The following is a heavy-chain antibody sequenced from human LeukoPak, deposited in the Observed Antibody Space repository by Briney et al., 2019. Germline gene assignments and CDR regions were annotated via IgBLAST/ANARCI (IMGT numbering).Heavy chain of an antibody. CDR3: AKTRGRIVGADFDY. CDR2: IGASGDTT. V-gene: IGHV3-23*01. J-gene: IGHJ4*02. CDR1: GFTFSTYA. D-gene: IGHD1-26*01. Sequence: GGSLRLSCAASGFTFSTYAMSWVRQAPGKGLEWVSLIGASGDTTYCADSVRGRFTISRDNSKNTLYLQMNSLRAEDTAVYYCAKTRGRIVGADFDYWGQGTLVSVSS.